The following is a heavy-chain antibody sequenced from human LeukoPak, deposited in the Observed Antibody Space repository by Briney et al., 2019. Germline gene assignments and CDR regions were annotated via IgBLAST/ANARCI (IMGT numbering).Heavy chain of an antibody. D-gene: IGHD2-2*01. CDR3: ARGSVGPAYYYYMDV. CDR2: IYHSGST. CDR1: GGSISSGGYY. Sequence: PSETLSLTCTVSGGSISSGGYYWSWIRQPPGKGLEWIGYIYHSGSTYYNPSLKSRVTISVDRSKNQFSLKLSSVTAADTAVYYCARGSVGPAYYYYMDVWGKGTTVTVSS. J-gene: IGHJ6*03. V-gene: IGHV4-30-2*01.